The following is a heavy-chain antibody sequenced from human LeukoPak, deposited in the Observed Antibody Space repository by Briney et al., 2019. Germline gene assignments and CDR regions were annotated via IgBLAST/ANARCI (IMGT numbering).Heavy chain of an antibody. Sequence: SETLSLTCTVSGGSISSYYWSWTRQPPGKGLEWIGYIYYSGSTNYNPSLKSRVTISVDTSKNQFSLKLSSVTAADTAVYYCARDPSYGDDAFDIWGQGTMVTVSS. V-gene: IGHV4-59*01. CDR1: GGSISSYY. CDR2: IYYSGST. D-gene: IGHD4-17*01. J-gene: IGHJ3*02. CDR3: ARDPSYGDDAFDI.